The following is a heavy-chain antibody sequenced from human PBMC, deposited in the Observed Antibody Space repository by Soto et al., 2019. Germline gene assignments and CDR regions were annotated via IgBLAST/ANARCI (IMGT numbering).Heavy chain of an antibody. CDR3: TRAGDDFWSGYSHYYYGMDV. J-gene: IGHJ6*02. D-gene: IGHD3-3*01. CDR2: IYYSGST. V-gene: IGHV4-31*03. CDR1: GGSISSGGYY. Sequence: PSETLSLTCTVSGGSISSGGYYWSWIRQHPGKGLEWIGYIYYSGSTYYNPSLKSRVTISVDTSKNQFSLKLSSVTAADTAVYYCTRAGDDFWSGYSHYYYGMDVWGQGTTVTVSS.